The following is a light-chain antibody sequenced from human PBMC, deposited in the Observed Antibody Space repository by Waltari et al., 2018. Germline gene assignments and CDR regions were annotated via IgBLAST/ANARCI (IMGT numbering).Light chain of an antibody. CDR1: QSVRSNY. CDR3: QQYVSSPRT. CDR2: GAS. V-gene: IGKV3-20*01. J-gene: IGKJ1*01. Sequence: IVSTQSPGTLSLSPGERATLSCRASQSVRSNYLAWYQQKPGQAPRLLIYGASSRATGIADRFSGSGSGTYVTLTISRLEPEDFAVYYCQQYVSSPRTFGQGTKVDIK.